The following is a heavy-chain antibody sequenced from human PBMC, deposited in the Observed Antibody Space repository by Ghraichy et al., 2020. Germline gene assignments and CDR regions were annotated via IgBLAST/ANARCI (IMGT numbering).Heavy chain of an antibody. CDR1: GGSFSGYY. V-gene: IGHV4-34*01. J-gene: IGHJ3*02. D-gene: IGHD2-2*01. CDR3: ARVFRRTHRAFDI. Sequence: GSLRLSCAVYGGSFSGYYWSWIRQPPGKGLEWIGEINHSGSTNYNPSLKSRVTISVDTSKNQFSLKLSSVTAADTAVYYCARVFRRTHRAFDIWGQGTMVTVSS. CDR2: INHSGST.